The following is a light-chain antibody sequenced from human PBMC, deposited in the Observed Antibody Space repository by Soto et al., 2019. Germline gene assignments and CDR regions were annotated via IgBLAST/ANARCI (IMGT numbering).Light chain of an antibody. J-gene: IGKJ4*01. CDR3: QQYHNWVT. CDR2: GAS. V-gene: IGKV3D-15*01. CDR1: QSVSSN. Sequence: DIVMTKSPGTLSVSPGERATLSCGASQSVSSNLAWYQQKPGQAPRLLIYGASTRATGIPARFSGRGSGKEFTLTISSLQSEDFAVYYGQQYHNWVTFGGGTQVDIX.